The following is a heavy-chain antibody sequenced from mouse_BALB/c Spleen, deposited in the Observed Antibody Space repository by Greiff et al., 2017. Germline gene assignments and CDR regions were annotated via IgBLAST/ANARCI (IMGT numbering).Heavy chain of an antibody. CDR1: GYAFSSYW. CDR3: ARRAIYGGYSYYFDG. D-gene: IGHD2-3*01. CDR2: IYPGDGDT. Sequence: QVQLQQSGAELVRPGSSVTISCKASGYAFSSYWMNWVKQRPGQGLEWIGQIYPGDGDTNYNGKFKGKATLTADKSSSTAYMQLRSLTAEDSAVYFCARRAIYGGYSYYFDGWGEGTTLTVSS. J-gene: IGHJ2*01. V-gene: IGHV1-80*01.